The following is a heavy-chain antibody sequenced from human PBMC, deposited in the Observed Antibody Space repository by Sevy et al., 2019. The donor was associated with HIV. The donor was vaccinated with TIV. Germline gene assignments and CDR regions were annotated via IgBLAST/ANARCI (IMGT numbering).Heavy chain of an antibody. Sequence: GGSLRLSCAASGFTFSNYAMSWVRQAPGKGMEWVSSIKISGGNTYYADSVKGRFTISRDNSKNTLYLQMNSLRAEDTAVYYCAKEWTQLSDWYGELDYWGQGSLVTVSS. J-gene: IGHJ4*02. V-gene: IGHV3-23*01. CDR2: IKISGGNT. CDR1: GFTFSNYA. CDR3: AKEWTQLSDWYGELDY. D-gene: IGHD6-19*01.